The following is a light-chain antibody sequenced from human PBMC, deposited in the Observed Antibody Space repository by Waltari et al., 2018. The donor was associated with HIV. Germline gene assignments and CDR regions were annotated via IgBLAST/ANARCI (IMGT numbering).Light chain of an antibody. Sequence: NFILTQLHSVSESAGKTVTMYCTRSSGNIASSDVQWYQQRPRSSPTTGIYASNQRPSGVPDRFSGSIDSSSNSSSLTISALTTEDEADYYGQSHDNKIFYVFGGVTYVTVL. CDR2: ASN. CDR1: SGNIASSD. CDR3: QSHDNKIFYV. V-gene: IGLV6-57*01. J-gene: IGLJ1*01.